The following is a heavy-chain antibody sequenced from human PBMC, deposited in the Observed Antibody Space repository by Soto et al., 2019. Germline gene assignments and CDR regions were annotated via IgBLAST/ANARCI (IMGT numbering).Heavy chain of an antibody. J-gene: IGHJ4*02. CDR2: ISSRSSTI. CDR3: ARDSGYSYGPLDY. Sequence: EVQLVESGGGLVQPGGSLRLSCAASGFTSSSYSMNWIRQAPGKGLEWVSYISSRSSTIYYADSVKGRFTIPRDKATNSLYLQKNSLRAEDAAVYCCARDSGYSYGPLDYWGQGALVTVSS. D-gene: IGHD5-18*01. V-gene: IGHV3-48*01. CDR1: GFTSSSYS.